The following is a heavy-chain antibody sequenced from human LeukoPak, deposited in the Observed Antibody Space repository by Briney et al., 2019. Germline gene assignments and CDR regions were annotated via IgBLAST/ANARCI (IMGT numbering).Heavy chain of an antibody. V-gene: IGHV4-59*01. CDR2: IYYSGST. J-gene: IGHJ5*02. CDR1: GGSISSYY. D-gene: IGHD3-22*01. Sequence: SETLSPTCTVSGGSISSYYWSWIRQPPGKGLEWIGYIYYSGSTNYNPSLKSRVTISVDTSKNQFSLKLSSVTAADTAVHYCARDPSSGYWYNWFDPWGQGTLVTVSS. CDR3: ARDPSSGYWYNWFDP.